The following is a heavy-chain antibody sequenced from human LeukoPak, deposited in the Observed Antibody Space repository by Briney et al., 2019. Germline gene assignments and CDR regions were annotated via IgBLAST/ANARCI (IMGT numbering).Heavy chain of an antibody. CDR3: VKASSSSPQYNWFDA. J-gene: IGHJ5*02. V-gene: IGHV3-7*03. D-gene: IGHD6-6*01. CDR1: GFTFGTYW. Sequence: PGGSLRLSCAASGFTFGTYWMNWVRRAPGKGLEWVANINQDGSEKYYVDSVKGRFTISRDNSKNTLYLQMNSLRAEDTALYYCVKASSSSPQYNWFDAWGQGTLVTVSS. CDR2: INQDGSEK.